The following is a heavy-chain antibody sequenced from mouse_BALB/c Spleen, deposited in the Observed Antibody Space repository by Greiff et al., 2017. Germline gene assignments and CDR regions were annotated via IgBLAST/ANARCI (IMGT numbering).Heavy chain of an antibody. Sequence: EVKVVESGGGLVQPGGSLRLSCATSGFTFTDYYMSWVRQPPGKALEWLGFIRNKANGYTTEYSASVKGRFTISRDNSQSILYLQMNTLRAEDSATYYCARAPYGYGGFAYWGQGTLVTVSA. V-gene: IGHV7-3*02. J-gene: IGHJ3*01. CDR1: GFTFTDYY. CDR2: IRNKANGYTT. D-gene: IGHD2-2*01. CDR3: ARAPYGYGGFAY.